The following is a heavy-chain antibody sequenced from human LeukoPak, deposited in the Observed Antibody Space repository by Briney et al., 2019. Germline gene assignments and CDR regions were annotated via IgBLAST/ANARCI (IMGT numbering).Heavy chain of an antibody. CDR3: ARDIYYDSSGYYFYYGMDV. CDR2: INPSGGST. D-gene: IGHD3-22*01. V-gene: IGHV1-46*01. Sequence: GASVKVSCKASGYTFTSYYMHWVRQAPGQGLEWMGIINPSGGSTSYAQKFQGRVTMTRDTSTSTAYMELSSLRSEDTAVYYCARDIYYDSSGYYFYYGMDVWGQGTTVTVSS. CDR1: GYTFTSYY. J-gene: IGHJ6*02.